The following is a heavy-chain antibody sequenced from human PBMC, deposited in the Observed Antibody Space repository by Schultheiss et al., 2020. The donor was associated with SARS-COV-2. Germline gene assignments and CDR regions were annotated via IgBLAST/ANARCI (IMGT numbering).Heavy chain of an antibody. CDR2: IYYSGST. Sequence: SETLSLTCTVSGGSVSSGSYYWSWIRQPPGKGLEWIGYIYYSGSTNYNPSLKSRVTISVDTSKNQFSLKLSSVTAADTAVYYCARVGPAYYYYYYYMDVWGKGTTVTVSS. J-gene: IGHJ6*03. CDR1: GGSVSSGSYY. CDR3: ARVGPAYYYYYYYMDV. V-gene: IGHV4-61*01. D-gene: IGHD2-2*01.